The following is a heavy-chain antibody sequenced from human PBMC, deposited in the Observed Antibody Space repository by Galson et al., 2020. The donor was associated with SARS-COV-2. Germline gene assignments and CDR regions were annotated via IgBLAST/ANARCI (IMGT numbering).Heavy chain of an antibody. CDR3: AREGLWAVTTSAFDI. V-gene: IGHV3-33*01. CDR2: IWSDGSNK. D-gene: IGHD4-17*01. CDR1: GFTFSSYG. J-gene: IGHJ3*02. Sequence: GGSLRLSCAASGFTFSSYGMHWVRQAPAKGMEWVAVIWSDGSNKYYADSVQGRFTISRDNSKNTLYLQMNSLRAEDTAVYYCAREGLWAVTTSAFDIWGQGTMVTVSS.